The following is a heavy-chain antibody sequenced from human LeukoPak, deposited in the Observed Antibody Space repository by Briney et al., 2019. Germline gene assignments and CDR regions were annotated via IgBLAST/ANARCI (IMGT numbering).Heavy chain of an antibody. D-gene: IGHD3-3*01. CDR1: GFNFDDYG. CDR2: INWNGGRT. J-gene: IGHJ4*02. Sequence: GGSLRLSCAASGFNFDDYGMSWVRQAPGKGLEWVSCINWNGGRTGYADSGEGRFNISRDNAKNSLYLQMHSLRAEDTALYSCARDRRKRFWSGFYSALDYWVQGTLVTVSS. V-gene: IGHV3-20*04. CDR3: ARDRRKRFWSGFYSALDY.